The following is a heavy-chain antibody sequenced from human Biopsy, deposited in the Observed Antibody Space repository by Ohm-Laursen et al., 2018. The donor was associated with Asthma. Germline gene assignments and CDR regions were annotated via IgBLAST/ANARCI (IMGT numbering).Heavy chain of an antibody. J-gene: IGHJ1*01. V-gene: IGHV3-7*01. Sequence: SLRLSCTASVFTFGDYCMSWVRQVPGKGLEWVANIKHDGSEKNHADSLKGRFTISRDNAKNSLYLQMNSLRAEDTAVYYCARTFHFWSPYHAEHYQLWGQGTLVTVSS. CDR2: IKHDGSEK. CDR1: VFTFGDYC. D-gene: IGHD3-3*02. CDR3: ARTFHFWSPYHAEHYQL.